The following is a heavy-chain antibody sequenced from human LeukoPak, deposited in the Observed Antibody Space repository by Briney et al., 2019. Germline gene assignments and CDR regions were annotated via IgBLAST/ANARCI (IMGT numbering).Heavy chain of an antibody. D-gene: IGHD4-23*01. Sequence: PGGSLRLSCAASGFTFSSYWMSWVRQAPGKGLEWVANIKQDGSEKLYVDYVKGRFTISRDNANNSLYLQMNSLRAEDTAVYYCAGDTPLGYVYGGNSVGFYFDYWGQGTLVTVSS. CDR2: IKQDGSEK. CDR1: GFTFSSYW. V-gene: IGHV3-7*01. J-gene: IGHJ4*02. CDR3: AGDTPLGYVYGGNSVGFYFDY.